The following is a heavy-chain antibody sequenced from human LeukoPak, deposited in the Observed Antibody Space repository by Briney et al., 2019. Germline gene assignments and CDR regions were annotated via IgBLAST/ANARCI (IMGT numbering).Heavy chain of an antibody. CDR3: ARSTYGDYVPFDY. J-gene: IGHJ4*02. CDR1: GGSISSYY. CDR2: IYYSGST. V-gene: IGHV4-59*08. D-gene: IGHD4-17*01. Sequence: SETLSLTCTVSGGSISSYYRSWIRQPPGKGLEWIGYIYYSGSTNYNPSLKSRVTMSLDTSKNQFSLKLSSVTAADTAVYYCARSTYGDYVPFDYWGQGTLVTVSS.